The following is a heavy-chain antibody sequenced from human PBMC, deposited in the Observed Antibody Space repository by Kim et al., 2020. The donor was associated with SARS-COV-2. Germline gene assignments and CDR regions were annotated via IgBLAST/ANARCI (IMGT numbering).Heavy chain of an antibody. D-gene: IGHD4-17*01. CDR3: ARLRATVTKGQGIDY. CDR2: IYYSGST. V-gene: IGHV4-39*01. CDR1: GGSISSSSYY. J-gene: IGHJ4*02. Sequence: SETLSLTCTVSGGSISSSSYYWGWIRQPPGKGLEWIGSIYYSGSTYYNPSLKSRVTISVDTSKNQFSLRLSSVTAAETAVYYCARLRATVTKGQGIDYWGQGTLGTVSS.